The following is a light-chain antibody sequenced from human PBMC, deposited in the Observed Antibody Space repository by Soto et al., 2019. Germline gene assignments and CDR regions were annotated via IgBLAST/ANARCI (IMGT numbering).Light chain of an antibody. CDR2: DAS. V-gene: IGKV3-20*01. CDR1: QSVSSSY. CDR3: QQFSSYPLT. Sequence: EIVLTQSPGTLSSSPGERATLSCRASQSVSSSYLAWYQQKPGQAPRLLIYDASSRATGIPDRFSGGGSGTDFTLTISRLEPEDFAVYYCQQFSSYPLTFGGGTKVEIK. J-gene: IGKJ4*01.